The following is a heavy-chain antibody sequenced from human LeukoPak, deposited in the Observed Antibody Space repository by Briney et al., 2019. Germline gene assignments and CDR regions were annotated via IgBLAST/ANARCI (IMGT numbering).Heavy chain of an antibody. CDR1: GFTFSSYA. D-gene: IGHD3-22*01. V-gene: IGHV3-23*01. CDR3: AKALLYYDSSGYYYHGYFDY. Sequence: GGSLRLSCAASGFTFSSYAMSWVRQAPGKGLEWVSAISGSGGSTYYADSVKGRFTISRDNSKNTLYLQMNSLRAEDTAVYYCAKALLYYDSSGYYYHGYFDYWGQGTLVTVSS. CDR2: ISGSGGST. J-gene: IGHJ4*02.